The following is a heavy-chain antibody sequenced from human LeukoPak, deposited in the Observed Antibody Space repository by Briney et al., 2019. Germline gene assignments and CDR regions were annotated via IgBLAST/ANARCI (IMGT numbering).Heavy chain of an antibody. CDR3: ARGLPPVGYCSSTSCFGGWYYYMDV. Sequence: PSETLSLTCAVYGGSFSGYYWSWIRQPPGKGLEWIGEINHSGSTNYNPSLKSRVPISVDTSKNQFSLKLSSVTAADTAVYYCARGLPPVGYCSSTSCFGGWYYYMDVWGKGTTVTVSS. V-gene: IGHV4-34*01. CDR1: GGSFSGYY. J-gene: IGHJ6*03. D-gene: IGHD2-2*01. CDR2: INHSGST.